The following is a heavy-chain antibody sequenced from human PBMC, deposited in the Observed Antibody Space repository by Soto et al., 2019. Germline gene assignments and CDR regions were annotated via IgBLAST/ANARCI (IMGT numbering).Heavy chain of an antibody. CDR1: GGSFSGYY. V-gene: IGHV4-34*01. J-gene: IGHJ5*02. CDR2: INHSGST. CDR3: ARGALLYDFWSGYSNWFDP. D-gene: IGHD3-3*01. Sequence: LSLTCAVYGGSFSGYYWSWIRQPPGKGLEWIGEINHSGSTNYNPSLKSRVTISVDTSKNQFSLKLSSVTAADTAVYYCARGALLYDFWSGYSNWFDPRGQGTLVTVSS.